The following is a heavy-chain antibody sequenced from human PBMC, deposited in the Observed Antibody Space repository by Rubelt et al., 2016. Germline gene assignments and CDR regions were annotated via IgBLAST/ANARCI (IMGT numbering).Heavy chain of an antibody. J-gene: IGHJ3*02. CDR3: AREDGAHDAFDI. CDR2: IWYDGSKE. V-gene: IGHV3-33*01. D-gene: IGHD1-26*01. Sequence: VQLVESGGGLVQPGRSLRLSCTASGFTFGSYGMHWVRQAPGTGLEWVAIIWYDGSKEYYADSVKGRFTISRDNSKNTLYLQMNSRRPDDTAVYYCAREDGAHDAFDIWGQGTMVTVSS. CDR1: GFTFGSYG.